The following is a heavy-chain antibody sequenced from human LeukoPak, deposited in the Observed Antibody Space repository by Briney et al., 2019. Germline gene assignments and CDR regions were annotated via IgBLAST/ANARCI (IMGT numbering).Heavy chain of an antibody. D-gene: IGHD3-22*01. CDR2: IYYSGST. V-gene: IGHV4-31*03. CDR1: GGSISSGGYY. Sequence: PSQTLSLTCTVSGGSISSGGYYWSWIRQHPGTGLEWIGYIYYSGSTYYNPSLKSRLTISLDTSKNQLSLNLSSVTAADTAVYYCARASSGAPRLGFDPWGQGTQVTVSS. J-gene: IGHJ5*02. CDR3: ARASSGAPRLGFDP.